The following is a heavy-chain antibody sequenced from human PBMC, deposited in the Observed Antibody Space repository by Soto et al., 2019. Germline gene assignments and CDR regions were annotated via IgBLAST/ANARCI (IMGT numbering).Heavy chain of an antibody. CDR2: IYYNGDT. J-gene: IGHJ4*02. CDR3: AGSRYSSGYYSDFDY. Sequence: SETLSLTCTVSGDSITNSNHYWAWIRQSPGKGLEWIGTIYYNGDTYYNPSLRSRLTISVDTSGNQFSLSLTSVTAADTAVYYCAGSRYSSGYYSDFDYWGQGTLVTVSS. CDR1: GDSITNSNHY. V-gene: IGHV4-39*01. D-gene: IGHD3-22*01.